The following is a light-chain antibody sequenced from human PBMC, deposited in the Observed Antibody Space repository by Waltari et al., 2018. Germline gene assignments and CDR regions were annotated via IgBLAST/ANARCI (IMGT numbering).Light chain of an antibody. Sequence: QAGLTHPPSVSKDLSQTATLPCTGNSDNVGNHVAAWLQQYPRHPPKLRFYRNNNRPSGISARFSASRSGNTASLTITGLQPEDEADYYCSAWDSNLSAWVFGGGTKLTVL. CDR3: SAWDSNLSAWV. J-gene: IGLJ3*02. CDR2: RNN. CDR1: SDNVGNHV. V-gene: IGLV10-54*04.